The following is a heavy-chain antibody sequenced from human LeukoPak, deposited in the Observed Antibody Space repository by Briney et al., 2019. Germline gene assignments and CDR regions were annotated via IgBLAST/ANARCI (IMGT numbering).Heavy chain of an antibody. Sequence: GGSLRLSCAASGFSFSSYWMSWVRQAPGRGMEWVANIKQDGSRKYPVDCVKGRFTISRDNANNSLYLQMNRLRADDTAVYYCARAGSCSGASCYSGFDSWGQGTLVSVSS. CDR3: ARAGSCSGASCYSGFDS. J-gene: IGHJ4*02. D-gene: IGHD2-15*01. CDR1: GFSFSSYW. CDR2: IKQDGSRK. V-gene: IGHV3-7*01.